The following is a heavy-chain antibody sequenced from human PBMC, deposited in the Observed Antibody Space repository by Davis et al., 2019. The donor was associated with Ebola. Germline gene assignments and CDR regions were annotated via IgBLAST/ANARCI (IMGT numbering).Heavy chain of an antibody. CDR1: DFSISSGYY. CDR3: ARGPHRGNYGDYAD. J-gene: IGHJ4*02. V-gene: IGHV4-38-2*02. Sequence: GSLRLSCTVSDFSISSGYYWGWIRQPPGKGLEWIGSLYHSGSTYYNPSLKSRVSISVDTSKNQLSLKLSSVTAADTAVYYCARGPHRGNYGDYADWGQGTLVTVSS. D-gene: IGHD4-17*01. CDR2: LYHSGST.